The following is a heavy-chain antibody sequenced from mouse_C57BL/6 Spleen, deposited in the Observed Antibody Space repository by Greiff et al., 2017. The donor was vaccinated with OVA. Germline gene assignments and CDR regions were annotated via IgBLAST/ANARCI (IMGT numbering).Heavy chain of an antibody. Sequence: VQLQQSGAELARPGASVKLSCKASGYTFTSYGISWVKQRTGQGLEWIGAIYPRSGNTYYNEKFKGKATLTADKSSSTAYMELRSLTSEDSAVYFCARFITTVVADWYFDVWGTGTTVTVSS. V-gene: IGHV1-81*01. CDR3: ARFITTVVADWYFDV. J-gene: IGHJ1*03. D-gene: IGHD1-1*01. CDR2: IYPRSGNT. CDR1: GYTFTSYG.